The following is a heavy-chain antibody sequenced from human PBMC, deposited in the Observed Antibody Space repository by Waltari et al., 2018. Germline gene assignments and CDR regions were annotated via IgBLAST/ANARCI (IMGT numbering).Heavy chain of an antibody. V-gene: IGHV1-69*12. D-gene: IGHD4-17*01. CDR3: ARGHPPGGDYVYYYYGLDL. CDR2: IIPIFGTA. J-gene: IGHJ6*02. Sequence: VQLVQSGAEVKEPGSSVKVSCKASGGTFSTYVIIWVRHAPGQGLEWMGGIIPIFGTANHAQKFQGRVTITADESTRTVYMDLNRLRSEDTAVYYCARGHPPGGDYVYYYYGLDLWGQGPRSPSP. CDR1: GGTFSTYV.